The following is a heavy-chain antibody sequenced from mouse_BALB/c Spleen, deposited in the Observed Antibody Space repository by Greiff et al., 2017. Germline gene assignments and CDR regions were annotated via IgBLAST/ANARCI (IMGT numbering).Heavy chain of an antibody. CDR1: GFTFSSYA. J-gene: IGHJ4*01. CDR2: ISSGGSYT. V-gene: IGHV5-9-3*01. D-gene: IGHD2-1*01. CDR3: ARQGGNPSMDY. Sequence: EVKLMESGGGLVKPGGSLKLSCAASGFTFSSYAMSWVRQTPEKRLEWVATISSGGSYTYYPDSVKGRFTISRDNAKNTLYLQMSSLRSEDTAMYYCARQGGNPSMDYWGQGTSVTVSS.